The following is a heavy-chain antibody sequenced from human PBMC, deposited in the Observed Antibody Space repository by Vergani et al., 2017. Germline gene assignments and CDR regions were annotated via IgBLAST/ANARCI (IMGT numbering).Heavy chain of an antibody. V-gene: IGHV3-30-3*01. J-gene: IGHJ4*02. Sequence: QVQLVESGGGVVQPGRSLRLSCAASGFTFSSYAMHWVRQAPGKGLEWVAVISYDGSNKYYADSVKGRFTISRDNSKSTLYLQMNSLRAEDTAVYYCARSNGYSYGHFDYWGQGTLVTVSS. CDR1: GFTFSSYA. D-gene: IGHD5-18*01. CDR3: ARSNGYSYGHFDY. CDR2: ISYDGSNK.